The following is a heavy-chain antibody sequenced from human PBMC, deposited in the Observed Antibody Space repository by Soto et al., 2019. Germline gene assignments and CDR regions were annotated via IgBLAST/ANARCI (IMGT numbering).Heavy chain of an antibody. CDR1: GFTFSDYY. CDR3: ASNYDLWSGFPY. CDR2: ISSSSSYT. J-gene: IGHJ4*02. Sequence: QVQLVESGGGLVKPGGSLRLSCAASGFTFSDYYMSWIRQAPGKGLEWVSYISSSSSYTNYADSVKGRFTISRDNAKNSLYLKMNSLRAEDTAVYYCASNYDLWSGFPYWGQGTLVTVSS. V-gene: IGHV3-11*06. D-gene: IGHD3-3*01.